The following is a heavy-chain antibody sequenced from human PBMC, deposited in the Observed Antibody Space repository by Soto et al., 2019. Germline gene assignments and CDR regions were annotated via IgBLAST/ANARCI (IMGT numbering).Heavy chain of an antibody. CDR3: AREIGNIEGYYYYGMDV. V-gene: IGHV1-18*01. CDR1: GYTFTSYG. CDR2: ISAYNGNT. J-gene: IGHJ6*02. D-gene: IGHD2-15*01. Sequence: QVQLVQSGAEVKKPGASVKVSCKASGYTFTSYGISWVRQAPGQGLEWMGWISAYNGNTNYAQKLQGRVTMTTDTSTSTADMELRSLRSDDTAVYYCAREIGNIEGYYYYGMDVWGQGTTVTVSS.